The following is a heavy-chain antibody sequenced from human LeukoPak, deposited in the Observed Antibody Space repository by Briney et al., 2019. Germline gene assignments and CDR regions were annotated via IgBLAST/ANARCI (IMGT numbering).Heavy chain of an antibody. CDR1: GFTFSSYW. Sequence: GGSLRLSCAASGFTFSSYWMHWVRQAPGKGLVWVSRINGDGSTTTYVDSVKGRFTISRDNANNSLYLQMNSLTAEDTAVYYCARWDGDDKDYWGQGTLVTVSS. CDR3: ARWDGDDKDY. V-gene: IGHV3-74*01. CDR2: INGDGSTT. J-gene: IGHJ4*02. D-gene: IGHD2-21*02.